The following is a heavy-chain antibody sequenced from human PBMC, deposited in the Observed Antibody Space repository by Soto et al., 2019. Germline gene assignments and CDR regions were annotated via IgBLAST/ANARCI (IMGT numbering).Heavy chain of an antibody. CDR1: GGSISSGGYY. J-gene: IGHJ6*02. D-gene: IGHD2-15*01. V-gene: IGHV4-31*03. Sequence: SETLSLTCTVSGGSISSGGYYWSWIRQHPGKGLEWIGYIYYSGSNYYNPSLKSRVTISVDTSKNQFSLKLSSVTAADTAVYYCARGQSWVPPLKLSGMDVWGQGTTVTVSS. CDR3: ARGQSWVPPLKLSGMDV. CDR2: IYYSGSN.